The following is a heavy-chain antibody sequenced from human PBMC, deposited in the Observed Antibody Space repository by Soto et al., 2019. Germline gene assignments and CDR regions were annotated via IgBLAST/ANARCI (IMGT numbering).Heavy chain of an antibody. Sequence: ETLSLYCVASGCTFSSYDKSWVRHAPGKGLEWVSASSGSGGRENYADSVKGMFTSSRDNSKNTLYLQMNSRRAEDTAVYYCAKLACSWYPNYLRYWRQGSLFTVCS. CDR1: GCTFSSYD. V-gene: IGHV3-23*01. J-gene: IGHJ1*01. D-gene: IGHD6-13*01. CDR2: SSGSGGRE. CDR3: AKLACSWYPNYLRY.